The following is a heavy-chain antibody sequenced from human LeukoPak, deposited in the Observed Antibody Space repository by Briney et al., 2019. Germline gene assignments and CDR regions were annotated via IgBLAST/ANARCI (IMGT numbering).Heavy chain of an antibody. D-gene: IGHD3-16*02. Sequence: PSETLSLTCAVYGGSFSGYYWSWIRQPPGKGLEWIGEINHSGSTNYNPFLKSRVTISVDTSKNQFSLKLSSVTAADTAVYYCARGRDYVWGSYRPFDYWGQGTLVTVSS. CDR1: GGSFSGYY. V-gene: IGHV4-34*01. CDR3: ARGRDYVWGSYRPFDY. CDR2: INHSGST. J-gene: IGHJ4*02.